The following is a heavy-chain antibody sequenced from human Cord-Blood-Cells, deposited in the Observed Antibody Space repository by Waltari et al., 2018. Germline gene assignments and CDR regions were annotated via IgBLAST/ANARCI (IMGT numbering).Heavy chain of an antibody. D-gene: IGHD3-3*01. V-gene: IGHV1-69*06. J-gene: IGHJ4*02. CDR3: ARWGLRIFGVVRGFDY. Sequence: QVQLVQSGAEVKKPGSSVKVSCKASGGTFSSYAISWVRQAPGQGLEWMGGIIPILGTANYAQKFQGRVTITADKSTSTAYMELSSLRSEDTAVYYCARWGLRIFGVVRGFDYWGQGTLVTVSS. CDR1: GGTFSSYA. CDR2: IIPILGTA.